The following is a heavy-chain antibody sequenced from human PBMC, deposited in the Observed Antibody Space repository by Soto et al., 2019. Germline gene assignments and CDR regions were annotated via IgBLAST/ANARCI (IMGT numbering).Heavy chain of an antibody. Sequence: SETLSLTCAVYGGSFSGYYWSWIRQPPGKGLEWIGEINHSGSTNYNPSLKSRVTISVDTSKNQFSLKLSSVTAADTAVYYCARGRHGSRGGRFGVTSVAGFDYWGQGTLVTVSS. J-gene: IGHJ4*02. CDR1: GGSFSGYY. V-gene: IGHV4-34*01. CDR3: ARGRHGSRGGRFGVTSVAGFDY. CDR2: INHSGST. D-gene: IGHD3-3*01.